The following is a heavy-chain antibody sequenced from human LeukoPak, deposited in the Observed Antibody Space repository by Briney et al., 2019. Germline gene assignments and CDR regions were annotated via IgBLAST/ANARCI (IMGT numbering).Heavy chain of an antibody. CDR3: ARDPDTAMAGDDY. D-gene: IGHD5-18*01. J-gene: IGHJ4*02. CDR2: INPNSGGT. Sequence: SVKVSCKACGYTFTGYYMHWVRQAPGQGLEWMGWINPNSGGTNYAQKFQGRVTMTRDTSISTAYMELSRLRSDDTAVYYCARDPDTAMAGDDYWGQGTLVTVSS. CDR1: GYTFTGYY. V-gene: IGHV1-2*02.